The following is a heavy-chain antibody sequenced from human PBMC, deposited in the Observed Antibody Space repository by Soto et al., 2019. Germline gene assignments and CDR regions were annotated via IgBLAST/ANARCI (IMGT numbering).Heavy chain of an antibody. CDR3: ATSTGATGYNWFDP. V-gene: IGHV1-18*01. CDR2: INAYNGNT. J-gene: IGHJ5*02. D-gene: IGHD1-26*01. CDR1: GYTFTSYG. Sequence: GASVKVSCKASGYTFTSYGISWVRQAPGQGLEWMGWINAYNGNTNYAQKLQGRVTMTKDTSTNTAYMELSSLRSEDTAVYYCATSTGATGYNWFDPWGQGTLVTVSS.